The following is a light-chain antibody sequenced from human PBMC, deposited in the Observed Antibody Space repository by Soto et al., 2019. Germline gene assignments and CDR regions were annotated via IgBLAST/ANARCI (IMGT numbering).Light chain of an antibody. CDR1: SSDVGNYNY. Sequence: QSALTQPPSASGSPGQSVTISCTGTSSDVGNYNYVSWYQQHPGKAPKLMIYEVTKRPSGVPDRFSGSKSGNTAPLTVSGLQAEDEADYYCSSYAGSKTLFGGGTKLTVL. V-gene: IGLV2-8*01. J-gene: IGLJ3*02. CDR3: SSYAGSKTL. CDR2: EVT.